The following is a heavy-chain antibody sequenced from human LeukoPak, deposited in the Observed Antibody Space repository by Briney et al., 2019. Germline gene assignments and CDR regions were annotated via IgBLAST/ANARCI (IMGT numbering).Heavy chain of an antibody. CDR1: GGTFSSYT. CDR2: IIPILGIA. J-gene: IGHJ4*02. Sequence: SVKVSCKASGGTFSSYTISWVRQAPGQGLEWMGRIIPILGIANYAQKFQGRVTITADKSTSTAHMEPSSLRSEDTAVYYCARGGYSSSRPFDYWGQGTLVTVSS. D-gene: IGHD6-6*01. CDR3: ARGGYSSSRPFDY. V-gene: IGHV1-69*02.